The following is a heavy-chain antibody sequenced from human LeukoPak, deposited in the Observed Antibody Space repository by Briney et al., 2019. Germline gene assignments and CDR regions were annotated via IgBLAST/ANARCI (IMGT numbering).Heavy chain of an antibody. V-gene: IGHV3-21*01. D-gene: IGHD4-17*01. CDR3: ASLMTSVTIPDY. CDR1: GFAFSSYS. J-gene: IGHJ4*02. Sequence: GGSLRLSCAASGFAFSSYSMNWIRQAPGKGLEWVSSITTSSSHVYYADSVKGRFTISRDNAKNSLYLQMNSLRAEDTAAYYCASLMTSVTIPDYWGQGTLVTVSS. CDR2: ITTSSSHV.